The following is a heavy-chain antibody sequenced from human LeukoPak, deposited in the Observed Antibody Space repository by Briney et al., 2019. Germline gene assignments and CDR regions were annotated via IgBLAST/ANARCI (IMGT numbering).Heavy chain of an antibody. V-gene: IGHV3-11*04. D-gene: IGHD5-12*01. J-gene: IGHJ3*02. CDR1: GFTFSDYY. CDR2: ISSSGSTI. CDR3: AKDWSDSGYDGDAFDI. Sequence: GGSLRLSCAASGFTFSDYYMSWIRQAPGKGLEWVSYISSSGSTIYYADSVKGRFTISRDNAKNSLYLQMNSLRAEDTAVYYCAKDWSDSGYDGDAFDIWGQGTMVTVSS.